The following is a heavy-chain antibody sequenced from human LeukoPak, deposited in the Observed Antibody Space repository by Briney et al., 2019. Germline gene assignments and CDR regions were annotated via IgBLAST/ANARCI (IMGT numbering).Heavy chain of an antibody. CDR1: GGSFSGYY. CDR3: ARGAIVVVPAAMKKEYYFDY. V-gene: IGHV4-34*01. Sequence: SETLSLTCAVYGGSFSGYYWSWIRQPPGKGLEWIGEINHSGSTNYNPSLKSRVTISVDTSKNQFSLTLSSVTAADTAVYYCARGAIVVVPAAMKKEYYFDYWGQGTLVTVSS. D-gene: IGHD2-2*01. CDR2: INHSGST. J-gene: IGHJ4*02.